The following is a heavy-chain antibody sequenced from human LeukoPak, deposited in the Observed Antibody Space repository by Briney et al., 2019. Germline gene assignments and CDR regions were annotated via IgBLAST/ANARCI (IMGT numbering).Heavy chain of an antibody. CDR2: FDPEDGET. Sequence: ASVKVSCKVSGYILTELSMHWVRQAPGKGLEWMGGFDPEDGETIYAQKFQGRVTMTEDTSTDTAYMELSSLGSEDTAVYYCATGFKYYYYYMDVWGKGTTVTVSS. CDR3: ATGFKYYYYYMDV. J-gene: IGHJ6*03. V-gene: IGHV1-24*01. CDR1: GYILTELS. D-gene: IGHD3-10*01.